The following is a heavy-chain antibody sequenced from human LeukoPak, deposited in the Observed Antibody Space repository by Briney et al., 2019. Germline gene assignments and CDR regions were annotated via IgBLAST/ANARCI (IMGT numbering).Heavy chain of an antibody. CDR2: MYHSGTT. J-gene: IGHJ5*02. CDR3: ASNNGPVLEP. V-gene: IGHV4-59*08. D-gene: IGHD1-14*01. CDR1: GGSISSYY. Sequence: SETLSLTCTVSGGSISSYYWSWIRQPPGKGLEWIGYMYHSGTTNYNPSLKSRVTISIDTSKDQFSLKLTSVTAADTAVYYCASNNGPVLEPWGQGSLVTVSS.